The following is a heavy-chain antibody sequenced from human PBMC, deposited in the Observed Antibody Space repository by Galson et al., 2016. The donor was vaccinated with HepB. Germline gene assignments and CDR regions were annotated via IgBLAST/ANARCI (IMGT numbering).Heavy chain of an antibody. CDR2: IYSDGRT. V-gene: IGHV3-53*01. J-gene: IGHJ1*01. D-gene: IGHD2-15*01. Sequence: SLRLSYAVSGFSVSDNYMSWVRQAPGKGLEWVSLIYSDGRTHHAESVKGRFTISRDNTKNTVYLQMNSLRVEDSAIYYCATRLGYCRGGTCFGRYWGQGSLVIVS. CDR3: ATRLGYCRGGTCFGRY. CDR1: GFSVSDNY.